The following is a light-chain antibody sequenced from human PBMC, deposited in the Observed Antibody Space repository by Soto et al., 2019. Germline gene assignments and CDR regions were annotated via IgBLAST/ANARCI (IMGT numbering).Light chain of an antibody. Sequence: IQMTQSPSTLSASVGDRVTITCRASHNIERWMAWYQQKPGKAPSLLIFDASTLERGVPSRFSGSGSATEFTLTISDLQPDDFATYYCQQCQSDTWTFGQGTKVDNK. V-gene: IGKV1-5*01. J-gene: IGKJ1*01. CDR1: HNIERW. CDR2: DAS. CDR3: QQCQSDTWT.